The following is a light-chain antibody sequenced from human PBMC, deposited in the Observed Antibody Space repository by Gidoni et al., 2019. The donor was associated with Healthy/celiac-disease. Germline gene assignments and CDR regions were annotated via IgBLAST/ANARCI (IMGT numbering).Light chain of an antibody. CDR1: QSISSY. CDR3: QQSYSTDT. Sequence: IHMTQSPSSLSASVGDRVTITCRASQSISSYLNWYQQKPGKAPKLLIYAASSLQSGVPSRFSGSGSGTDFTLTISSLQPEDVANYYCQQSYSTDTFGQGTKLEIK. J-gene: IGKJ2*01. CDR2: AAS. V-gene: IGKV1-39*01.